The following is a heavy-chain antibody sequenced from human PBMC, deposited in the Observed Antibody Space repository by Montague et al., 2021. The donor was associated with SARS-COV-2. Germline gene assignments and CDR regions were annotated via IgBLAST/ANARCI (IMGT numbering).Heavy chain of an antibody. V-gene: IGHV3-23*01. CDR3: AKDWELRYFDWLSHGWFDP. J-gene: IGHJ5*02. D-gene: IGHD3-9*01. CDR1: GFTFSSYA. CDR2: ISGSGGST. Sequence: SLRLSCAASGFTFSSYAMSWVRQAPGKGLEWVSAISGSGGSTYYADSVKGRFTISRDNSENTLYLQMNSLRAEDTAVYYCAKDWELRYFDWLSHGWFDPWGQGTLVTVSS.